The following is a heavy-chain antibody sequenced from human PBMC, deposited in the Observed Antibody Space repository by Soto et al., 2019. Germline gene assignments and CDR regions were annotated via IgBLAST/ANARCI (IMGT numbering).Heavy chain of an antibody. CDR1: GFTFSSYW. V-gene: IGHV3-7*01. Sequence: EVQLVESGGGLVQPGGSLRLSCAASGFTFSSYWMSWVRQAPGKGLEWVANIKQDGSEKYYVDSVKGRFTISRDNAKHSLYLQMNSLRAEDTAVYYCAREGDTAMVGGPGWFDPWGQGNLVTVSS. D-gene: IGHD5-18*01. CDR3: AREGDTAMVGGPGWFDP. J-gene: IGHJ5*02. CDR2: IKQDGSEK.